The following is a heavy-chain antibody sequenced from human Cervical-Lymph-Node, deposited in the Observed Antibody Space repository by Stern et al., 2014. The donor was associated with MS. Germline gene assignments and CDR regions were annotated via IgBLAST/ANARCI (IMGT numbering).Heavy chain of an antibody. CDR3: ARHDGWLPHY. CDR1: GGSISRSTYY. Sequence: QLQLQESGPGLVKPSETLSLTCSVSGGSISRSTYYWGWIRQPPGKGLEWIGRIYYSGTTSYNPSLKSRVTIDTSTNQFSLRLTSGTAADTAVYYCARHDGWLPHYWSQGTLVTVSS. J-gene: IGHJ4*02. V-gene: IGHV4-39*01. CDR2: IYYSGTT. D-gene: IGHD5-12*01.